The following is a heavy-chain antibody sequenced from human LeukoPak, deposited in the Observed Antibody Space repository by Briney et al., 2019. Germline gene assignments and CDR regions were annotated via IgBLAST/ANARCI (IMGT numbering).Heavy chain of an antibody. J-gene: IGHJ4*02. CDR1: GFTFGSYG. V-gene: IGHV3-30*02. CDR3: AKDQRIAAAGNAIGGVDY. Sequence: PGGSLRLSCAASGFTFGSYGMHWVRQAPGKGLEWVAFIRYDGSNKYYADSVKGRFTISRDNSKNTLYLQMNSLRAEDTAVYYCAKDQRIAAAGNAIGGVDYWGQGTLVTVSS. CDR2: IRYDGSNK. D-gene: IGHD6-13*01.